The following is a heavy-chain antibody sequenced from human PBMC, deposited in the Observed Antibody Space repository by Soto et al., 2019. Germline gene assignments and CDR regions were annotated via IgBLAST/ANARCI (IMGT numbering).Heavy chain of an antibody. V-gene: IGHV3-23*01. CDR1: GFTFSNYA. Sequence: GGSLRLSCAASGFTFSNYAMSWVRQAPGKGLEWVSATSGSGGSTYYADSVKGRFTISRDNSKNTLYLQMNSLRVEDTAVYYCASLGPRMTPVDYWGQGTLVTVSS. CDR2: TSGSGGST. J-gene: IGHJ4*02. D-gene: IGHD2-15*01. CDR3: ASLGPRMTPVDY.